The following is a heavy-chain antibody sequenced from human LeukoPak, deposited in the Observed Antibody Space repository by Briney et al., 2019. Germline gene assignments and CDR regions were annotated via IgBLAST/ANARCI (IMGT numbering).Heavy chain of an antibody. D-gene: IGHD3-9*01. J-gene: IGHJ4*02. CDR1: GFTVSSNY. V-gene: IGHV3-53*01. CDR3: ARVKGPVLRYFDWFFDY. CDR2: IYSGGST. Sequence: GGSLRLSCAASGFTVSSNYMSWVRQAPGKGLEWVSVIYSGGSTYYADSVKGRFTISRDNSKNTLYLQMNSLRAEGTAVYYCARVKGPVLRYFDWFFDYWGQGTLVTVSS.